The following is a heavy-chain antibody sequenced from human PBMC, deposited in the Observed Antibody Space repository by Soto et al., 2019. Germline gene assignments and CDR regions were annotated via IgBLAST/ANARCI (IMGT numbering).Heavy chain of an antibody. D-gene: IGHD3-10*01. J-gene: IGHJ4*02. V-gene: IGHV4-59*08. CDR2: IYHSETT. CDR1: GGSIGSYY. Sequence: PSETLSLTCIVSGGSIGSYYWSWIRQPPGKGLEWIGFIYHSETTNYNPSLKSRVTISVDTPKNLFSLKLTSVTAADTAVYYCVRIGLYSCGSGSCYPGYFDCWGQGTLVTVSS. CDR3: VRIGLYSCGSGSCYPGYFDC.